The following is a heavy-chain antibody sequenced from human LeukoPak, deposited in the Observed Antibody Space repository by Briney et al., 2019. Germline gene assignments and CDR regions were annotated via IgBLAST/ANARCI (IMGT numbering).Heavy chain of an antibody. CDR1: GGSFSGYY. V-gene: IGHV4-34*01. CDR2: INHSGST. D-gene: IGHD3-22*01. J-gene: IGHJ3*02. CDR3: ASASDSSGYLHAFDI. Sequence: SETLSLTCAVYGGSFSGYYWSWIRQPPGKGLEWIGEINHSGSTNYNPSLKSRVTISVDTSKNQFSLKLSSVTAADTAVYYCASASDSSGYLHAFDIWGQGTMVTVSS.